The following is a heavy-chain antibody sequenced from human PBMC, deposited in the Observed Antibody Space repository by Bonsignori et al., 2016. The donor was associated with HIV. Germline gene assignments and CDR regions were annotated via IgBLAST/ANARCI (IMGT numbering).Heavy chain of an antibody. D-gene: IGHD6-13*01. Sequence: EVQLVHSGGGLVKPGGSLRLSCAASGFNFSNCSMNWVRQAPGKGLEWVSYISSSSRYIYYADSVKGRFTISTDNAKTSLYLQMDSLRVEDTAVYYCARSRSRWINPNWFDP. J-gene: IGHJ5*02. CDR2: ISSSSRYI. CDR1: GFNFSNCS. CDR3: ARSRSRWINPNWFDP. V-gene: IGHV3-21*01.